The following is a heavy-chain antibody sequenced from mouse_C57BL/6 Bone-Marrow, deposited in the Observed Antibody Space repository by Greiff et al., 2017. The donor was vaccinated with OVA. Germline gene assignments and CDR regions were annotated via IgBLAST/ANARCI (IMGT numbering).Heavy chain of an antibody. D-gene: IGHD2-5*01. CDR2: ISNGGGST. J-gene: IGHJ3*01. CDR3: ARHTYYSNYALAY. CDR1: GFTFSDYY. Sequence: DVMLVESGGGLVQPGGSLKLSCAASGFTFSDYYMYWVRQTPEKRLEWVAYISNGGGSTYYPDTVKGRFTISRDNAKNTLYLQMSRLKSEDTAMYYCARHTYYSNYALAYWGQGTLVTVSA. V-gene: IGHV5-12*01.